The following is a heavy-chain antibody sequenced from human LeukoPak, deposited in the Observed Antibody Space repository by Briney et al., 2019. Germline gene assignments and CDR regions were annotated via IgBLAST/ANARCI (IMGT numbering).Heavy chain of an antibody. CDR1: GGTFSRYD. V-gene: IGHV1-69*05. CDR2: IIAMCGRA. D-gene: IGHD5-12*01. CDR3: ASPSSGYDFWFDR. J-gene: IGHJ5*02. Sequence: ASVKVSCKASGGTFSRYDISWVRQAPGEGGEGMGGIIAMCGRANYAQKFKGRVTINTEEYKRTDYMEVSRLRYEGRAVYYCASPSSGYDFWFDRWGQGTLVTVSS.